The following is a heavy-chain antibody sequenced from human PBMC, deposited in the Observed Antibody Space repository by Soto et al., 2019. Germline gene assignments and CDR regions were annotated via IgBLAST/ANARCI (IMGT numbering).Heavy chain of an antibody. J-gene: IGHJ4*02. Sequence: PGGSLRLSCAASGFTFSSYAMSWVRQAPGKGLEWVSAISGSGGSTYYADSVKGRFTISRDNSKDTLYLQMNSLRAEDTAVYYCAKVGDRPITIFGVVITPRFDYWGQGTLVTVSS. CDR2: ISGSGGST. CDR3: AKVGDRPITIFGVVITPRFDY. CDR1: GFTFSSYA. D-gene: IGHD3-3*01. V-gene: IGHV3-23*01.